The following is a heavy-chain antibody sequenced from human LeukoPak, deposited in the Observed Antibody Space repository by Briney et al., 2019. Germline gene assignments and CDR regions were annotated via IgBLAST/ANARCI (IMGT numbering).Heavy chain of an antibody. CDR2: ISAYNGNT. CDR1: GYTFTSYG. CDR3: ARDLGNYYDSSGYPLFY. D-gene: IGHD3-22*01. J-gene: IGHJ4*02. V-gene: IGHV1-18*01. Sequence: GASVKVSCKASGYTFTSYGISWVRQAPGQGLECMGWISAYNGNTNYAQKLQGRVNITTDTSTSTAYLELRSLRSDDTAVYYCARDLGNYYDSSGYPLFYWGQGTLVTVSS.